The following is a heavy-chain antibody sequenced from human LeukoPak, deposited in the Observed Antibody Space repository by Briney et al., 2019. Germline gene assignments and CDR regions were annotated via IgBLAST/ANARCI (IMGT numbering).Heavy chain of an antibody. CDR1: GFTFDDYA. CDR3: AKDVTPTHTAMVLDY. Sequence: PGGSLRLSCATSGFTFDDYAMHWVRQAPGRGLEWVSGISWNSGSIGYADSVKGRFTISRDNAKNSLYLQMNSLRAEDMALYYCAKDVTPTHTAMVLDYWGQGTLVTVSS. D-gene: IGHD5-18*01. V-gene: IGHV3-9*03. CDR2: ISWNSGSI. J-gene: IGHJ4*02.